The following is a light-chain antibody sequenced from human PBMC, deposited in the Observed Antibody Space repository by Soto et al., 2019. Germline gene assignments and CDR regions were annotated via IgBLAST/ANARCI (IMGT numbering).Light chain of an antibody. CDR3: QQYNTWPPR. J-gene: IGKJ3*01. V-gene: IGKV3-15*01. CDR1: QSISSN. Sequence: EIVMTQSPATLSVSPGERATLSCRASQSISSNLAWYQQKPGQAPRLLMYGASTRATGVPARFSGSGSGTDFTLTISSLQSEDFAVYYCQQYNTWPPRFGPGTKIHI. CDR2: GAS.